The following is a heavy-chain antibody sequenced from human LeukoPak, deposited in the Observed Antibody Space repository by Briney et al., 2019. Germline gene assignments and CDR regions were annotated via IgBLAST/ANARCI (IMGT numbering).Heavy chain of an antibody. V-gene: IGHV3-23*01. D-gene: IGHD1-26*01. CDR1: GFTFSSYG. CDR3: ARAGYSGSSVNFDY. CDR2: ISGSGGST. Sequence: GGSLRLSCAASGFTFSSYGMSWVRQAPGKGLEWVSAISGSGGSTYYADSVKGRFTISRDNSKNTLYLQMNSLRAEDTAVYYCARAGYSGSSVNFDYWGQGTLVTVSS. J-gene: IGHJ4*02.